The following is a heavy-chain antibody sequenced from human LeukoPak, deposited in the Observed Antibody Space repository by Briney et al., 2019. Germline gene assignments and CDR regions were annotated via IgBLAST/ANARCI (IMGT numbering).Heavy chain of an antibody. CDR1: GYTFTSYA. Sequence: ASVKVSCEASGYTFTSYAMHWVRQAPGQRLEWMGWINAGNGNTKYSQKFQGRVTITRDTSASTAYMELSSLRSEDTAVYYCARSIVVVRYFDYWGQGTLATVSS. CDR2: INAGNGNT. J-gene: IGHJ4*02. V-gene: IGHV1-3*01. D-gene: IGHD3-22*01. CDR3: ARSIVVVRYFDY.